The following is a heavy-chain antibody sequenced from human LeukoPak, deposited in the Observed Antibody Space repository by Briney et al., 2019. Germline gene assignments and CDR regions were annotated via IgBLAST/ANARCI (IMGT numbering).Heavy chain of an antibody. CDR2: IYTSGST. CDR3: ARHVYYYGSSGYYYGGEHDAFDI. CDR1: GGSISSYY. V-gene: IGHV4-4*09. J-gene: IGHJ3*02. Sequence: TSSETLSLTCTVSGGSISSYYWSWIRQPPGKGLEWIGYIYTSGSTNYNPSLKSRVTISVDTSKNQFSLELSSVTAAGTAVYYCARHVYYYGSSGYYYGGEHDAFDIWGQGTMVTVSS. D-gene: IGHD3-22*01.